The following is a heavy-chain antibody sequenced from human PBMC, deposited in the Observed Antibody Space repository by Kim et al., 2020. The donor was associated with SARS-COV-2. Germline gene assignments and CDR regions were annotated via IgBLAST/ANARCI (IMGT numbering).Heavy chain of an antibody. CDR3: AKGQGPGTGAFDI. CDR2: ISGGGGTT. CDR1: GFTFSSSA. Sequence: GGSLRLSCEASGFTFSSSAMSWVRQAPGQGLEWVSIISGGGGTTYYADSVKGRFTMSRDNSNNTLHLQMNSLRAEDTAVYHCAKGQGPGTGAFDIWGQGTMVTVSS. D-gene: IGHD7-27*01. J-gene: IGHJ3*02. V-gene: IGHV3-23*01.